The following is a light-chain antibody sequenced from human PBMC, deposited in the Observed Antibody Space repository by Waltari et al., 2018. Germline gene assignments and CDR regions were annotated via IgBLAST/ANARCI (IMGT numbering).Light chain of an antibody. V-gene: IGLV2-14*03. CDR3: ASYTRGTFTWG. CDR1: IIDVGGYNY. J-gene: IGLJ3*02. CDR2: DVR. Sequence: QSALTQPASVSGSTGQSITISCTANIIDVGGYNYVSWFQQHPGKVPKLMIYDVRRRPSGISNLFSGSKSGKTASLPISGRQAEDEADYYCASYTRGTFTWGFGGGTKLTVL.